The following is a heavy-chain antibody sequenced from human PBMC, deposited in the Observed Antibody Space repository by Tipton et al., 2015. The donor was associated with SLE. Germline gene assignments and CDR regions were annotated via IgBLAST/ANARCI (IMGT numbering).Heavy chain of an antibody. D-gene: IGHD6-19*01. CDR2: IYYSGSS. J-gene: IGHJ6*02. CDR1: GGSISSSSYY. V-gene: IGHV4-39*01. CDR3: VGYSSGWYGMDV. Sequence: QVQLVQSGAEVKPSETLSLTCTVSGGSISSSSYYWGWIRQPPGKGLDWIGSIYYSGSSYYNPSLKSRVTISVDTSKNQFSLKLSSVTAADTAVYYCVGYSSGWYGMDVWGQGTTVTVSS.